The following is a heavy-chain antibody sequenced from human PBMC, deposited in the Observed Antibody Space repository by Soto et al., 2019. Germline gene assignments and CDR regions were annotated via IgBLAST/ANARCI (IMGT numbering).Heavy chain of an antibody. D-gene: IGHD3-3*01. CDR3: AKDRGSGITIFGVVILNYGMDV. V-gene: IGHV3-30*18. CDR2: ISYDGSNK. CDR1: GFTFSSYG. Sequence: PGGSLRLSCAASGFTFSSYGMHWVRQAPGKGLEWVAVISYDGSNKYYADSVKGRFTISRDNSKNTLYLQMNSLRAEDTAVYYCAKDRGSGITIFGVVILNYGMDVWGQGTTVTVSS. J-gene: IGHJ6*02.